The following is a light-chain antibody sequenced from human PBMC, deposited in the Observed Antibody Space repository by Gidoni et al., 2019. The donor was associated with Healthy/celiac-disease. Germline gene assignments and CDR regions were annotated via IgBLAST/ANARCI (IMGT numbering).Light chain of an antibody. V-gene: IGKV1-39*01. J-gene: IGKJ4*01. CDR3: QQNYGAPLT. CDR2: AAS. CDR1: ETVINY. Sequence: DIQLTQSPSSLSASVGDRVTIACRASETVINYLDWYRQRPGKATELLIFAASSLQSGVPSRFSGSGSGTDFTLTISSLQPEDFAIYYCQQNYGAPLTFGGGTKLEIK.